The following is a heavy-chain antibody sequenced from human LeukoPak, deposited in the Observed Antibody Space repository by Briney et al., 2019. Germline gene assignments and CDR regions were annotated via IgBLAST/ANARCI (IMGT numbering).Heavy chain of an antibody. D-gene: IGHD3-10*01. CDR3: AESSDQYHYGLGV. J-gene: IGHJ6*02. CDR1: GFTLSNYG. CDR2: IWSDGYDKSYRNDK. Sequence: GGSLRLSCAASGFTLSNYGMHWVRQAPGKGLEWVAVIWSDGYDKSYRNDKYYADSVRGRFTISRDGSRDTLYLQMDSLRAEDTAVYYCAESSDQYHYGLGVWGQGTTVTVSS. V-gene: IGHV3-33*06.